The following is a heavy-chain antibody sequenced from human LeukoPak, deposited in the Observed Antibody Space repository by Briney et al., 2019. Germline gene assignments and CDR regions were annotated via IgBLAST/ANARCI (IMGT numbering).Heavy chain of an antibody. D-gene: IGHD4-17*01. J-gene: IGHJ4*02. V-gene: IGHV3-73*01. CDR3: TTTSKNDYDLFDY. CDR1: GFTFSGSA. CDR2: IRSKANNYAP. Sequence: GGSLRLSCAASGFTFSGSAMHWVRQASGNGLEWVGRIRSKANNYAPEYAASVKGRFTISRDDSKYTAYLQMNSLKIEDTAVYYCTTTSKNDYDLFDYWGQGTLVTVSS.